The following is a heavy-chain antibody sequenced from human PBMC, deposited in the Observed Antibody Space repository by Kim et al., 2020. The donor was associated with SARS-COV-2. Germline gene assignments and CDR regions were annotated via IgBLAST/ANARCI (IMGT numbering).Heavy chain of an antibody. J-gene: IGHJ4*02. D-gene: IGHD2-15*01. CDR3: AKERRKYCSGGSCHLEY. V-gene: IGHV3-33*06. Sequence: VNGRFTICRANSKNTLYLQMNNLRAEDTTVYYCAKERRKYCSGGSCHLEYWGQGTLVTVSS.